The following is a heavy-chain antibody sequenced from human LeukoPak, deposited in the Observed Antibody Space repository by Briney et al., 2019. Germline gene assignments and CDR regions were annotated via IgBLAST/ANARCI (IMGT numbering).Heavy chain of an antibody. CDR1: GFTFSSYS. V-gene: IGHV3-21*01. CDR3: ARDRHWTNDWVFDY. D-gene: IGHD1/OR15-1a*01. CDR2: ISSSSSYI. J-gene: IGHJ4*02. Sequence: GGSLRLSCAASGFTFSSYSMNWVRQAPGKGLEWVSSISSSSSYIYYADSVKGRFTISRDNAKNSLYLQMNSLRAEDTAVYYCARDRHWTNDWVFDYWGQGTLVTVSS.